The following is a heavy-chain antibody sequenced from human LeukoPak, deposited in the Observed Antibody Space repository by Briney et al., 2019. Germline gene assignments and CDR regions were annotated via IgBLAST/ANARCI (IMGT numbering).Heavy chain of an antibody. D-gene: IGHD1-14*01. J-gene: IGHJ6*02. Sequence: GGSLRLSCAASGFTFSSYAMHWVRQAPGKGLEWVAVISYDGSNKYYADSVKGRFTISRDNSKNQLYLQMNSLRAEDTAVYYCARAASGESALLSRGNYYYYGMDVWGQGTTVTVSS. CDR2: ISYDGSNK. CDR1: GFTFSSYA. V-gene: IGHV3-30-3*01. CDR3: ARAASGESALLSRGNYYYYGMDV.